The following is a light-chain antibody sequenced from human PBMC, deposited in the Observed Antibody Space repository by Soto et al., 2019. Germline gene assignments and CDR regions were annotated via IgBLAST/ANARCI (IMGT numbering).Light chain of an antibody. CDR2: EVT. CDR1: NSDIGNYNI. Sequence: QSVLTQPASVSGSPGQSITISCTGSNSDIGNYNIVSWYQKHPDKAPQLIIYEVTKRPSGVSNRFSGSKSGNTASLTISGLQAEDEGDYHCCSYAGSNVFGFGTGTKLTVL. J-gene: IGLJ1*01. CDR3: CSYAGSNVFG. V-gene: IGLV2-23*02.